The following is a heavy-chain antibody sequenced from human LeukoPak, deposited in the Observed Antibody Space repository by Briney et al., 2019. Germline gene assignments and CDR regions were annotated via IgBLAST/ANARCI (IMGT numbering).Heavy chain of an antibody. V-gene: IGHV1-2*02. D-gene: IGHD3-10*01. CDR3: ARDATVRGPYGGHHFYSYIDV. Sequence: ASAKVSCKASGYSFTNYYMHWVRQAPGQGLEWMGWINSDSGGTKYAQKFQGRVTMTRDTSISTAYMELSRLRSDDTAVYYCARDATVRGPYGGHHFYSYIDVWGKGTTVTISS. J-gene: IGHJ6*03. CDR2: INSDSGGT. CDR1: GYSFTNYY.